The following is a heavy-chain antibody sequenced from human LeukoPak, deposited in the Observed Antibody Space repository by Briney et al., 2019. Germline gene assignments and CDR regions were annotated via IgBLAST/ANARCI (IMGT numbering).Heavy chain of an antibody. Sequence: PSETQSLTCTVSGGSFSSGGYYWSWIRQHPGKGLEWIGYIYYSGSTYYNPSLKSRVTISVDTSKNQFSLKLSSVTAADTAVYYCARVSANGYYTENWGQGTLVTVSS. J-gene: IGHJ4*02. V-gene: IGHV4-31*03. D-gene: IGHD3-3*01. CDR2: IYYSGST. CDR3: ARVSANGYYTEN. CDR1: GGSFSSGGYY.